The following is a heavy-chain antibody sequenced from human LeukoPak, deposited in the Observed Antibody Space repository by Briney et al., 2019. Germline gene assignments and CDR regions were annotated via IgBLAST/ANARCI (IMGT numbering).Heavy chain of an antibody. CDR3: ARESSGGFGEFE. D-gene: IGHD3-10*01. CDR1: GYTFTSNY. CDR2: ISPSGGST. V-gene: IGHV1-46*01. Sequence: ASVKVSCKAFGYTFTSNYMHWVRQAPGQGPEWMGVISPSGGSTTYAQKFQGRVTLTRDMSTSTDYLELSSLRSEDTAVYYCARESSGGFGEFEWGQGTLVTVSS. J-gene: IGHJ4*02.